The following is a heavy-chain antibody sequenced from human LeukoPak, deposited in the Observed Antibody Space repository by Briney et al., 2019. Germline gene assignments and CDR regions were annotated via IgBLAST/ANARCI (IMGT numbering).Heavy chain of an antibody. V-gene: IGHV3-74*01. CDR3: ARAPSEIGGYYPEYFRH. J-gene: IGHJ1*01. D-gene: IGHD3-22*01. Sequence: GGSLRLSCAASGFTFSSYWMHWVRQPPGKGLVWVSRIKSDGSTNYAASVKGRFTISRDNAKNTVSLQMNSLRTEDTSVYYCARAPSEIGGYYPEYFRHWGQGTLVTVSS. CDR1: GFTFSSYW. CDR2: IKSDGST.